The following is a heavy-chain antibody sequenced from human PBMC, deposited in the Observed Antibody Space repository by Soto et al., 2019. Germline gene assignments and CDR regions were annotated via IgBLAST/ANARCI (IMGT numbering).Heavy chain of an antibody. CDR3: ARDDVLRFLEDNYYYGMDV. V-gene: IGHV3-30-3*01. D-gene: IGHD3-3*01. CDR1: GFTFSSYA. CDR2: ISYYGSNK. Sequence: QVQLVESGGGVVQPGRSLRLSCAASGFTFSSYAMHWVRQAPGKGLEWVAVISYYGSNKYYADSVKGRFTISRDNSKNTLYLQMNSLRAEDTAVYYCARDDVLRFLEDNYYYGMDVWGQGTTVTVSS. J-gene: IGHJ6*02.